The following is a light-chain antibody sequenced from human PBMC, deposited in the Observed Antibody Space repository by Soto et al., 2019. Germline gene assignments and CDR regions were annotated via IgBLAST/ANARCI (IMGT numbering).Light chain of an antibody. CDR2: DAS. J-gene: IGKJ1*01. V-gene: IGKV1-5*01. CDR3: QKSIGYRA. Sequence: DIQMTQSPSTLSASVGDRVTITCRASQSISSWLAWYQQKPGKAPKLLIYDASSLDSGVSSRFSGCGSGAEFTLTISGLHLYDFATYYYQKSIGYRAFGQGTKV. CDR1: QSISSW.